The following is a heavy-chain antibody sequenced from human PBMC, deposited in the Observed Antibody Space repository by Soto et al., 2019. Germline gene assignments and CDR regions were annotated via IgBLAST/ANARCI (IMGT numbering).Heavy chain of an antibody. CDR1: GFTFSSYD. CDR2: IGTAGDT. J-gene: IGHJ6*02. D-gene: IGHD6-19*01. V-gene: IGHV3-13*01. CDR3: ARYSGSRAVADYGMDV. Sequence: GGSLRLSCAASGFTFSSYDMHWVRQATGKGLEWVSAIGTAGDTYYPGSVKGRFTISRENAKNSLYLQMNSLRAGDTAVYYCARYSGSRAVADYGMDVWGQGTTVTVSS.